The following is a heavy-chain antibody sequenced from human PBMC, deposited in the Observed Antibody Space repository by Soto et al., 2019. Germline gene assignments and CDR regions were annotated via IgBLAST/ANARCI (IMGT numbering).Heavy chain of an antibody. D-gene: IGHD3-10*01. CDR3: ARLLKGRDYYYYGMDV. Sequence: PGESLKISCKGSGYSFTSYWIGWVRQMPGKGLEWMGIIYPGDSDTRYSPSFQGQVTISADKSISTAYLQWSSLKASDTAMYYCARLLKGRDYYYYGMDVWGQGTTVTVSS. J-gene: IGHJ6*02. CDR2: IYPGDSDT. V-gene: IGHV5-51*01. CDR1: GYSFTSYW.